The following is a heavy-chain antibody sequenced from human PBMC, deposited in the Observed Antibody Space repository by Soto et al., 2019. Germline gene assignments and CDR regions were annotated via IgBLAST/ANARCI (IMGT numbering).Heavy chain of an antibody. CDR2: IYHSGST. CDR1: GGSISSSNW. D-gene: IGHD6-19*01. CDR3: ARGEWGSSGWYDAFDI. Sequence: SEALSLTCAVSGGSISSSNWWSWVRQPPGKGLEWIGEIYHSGSTNYNPSLKSRVTISVDKSKNQFSLKLSSVTAADTAVYYCARGEWGSSGWYDAFDIWGQGTMVTVSS. J-gene: IGHJ3*02. V-gene: IGHV4-4*02.